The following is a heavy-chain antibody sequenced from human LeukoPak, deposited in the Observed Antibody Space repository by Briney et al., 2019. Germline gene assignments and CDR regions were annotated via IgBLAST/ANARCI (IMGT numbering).Heavy chain of an antibody. CDR3: ASSSWYGRIDY. V-gene: IGHV4-59*08. CDR1: GGSISSYY. D-gene: IGHD6-13*01. Sequence: SETLSLTCTVSGGSISSYYWSWIRQPPGKGLEWIGYIYYSGSTNYSSSLKSRVTISVDTSKNQFSLKLSSVTAADTAVYYCASSSWYGRIDYWGQGTLVTVSS. CDR2: IYYSGST. J-gene: IGHJ4*02.